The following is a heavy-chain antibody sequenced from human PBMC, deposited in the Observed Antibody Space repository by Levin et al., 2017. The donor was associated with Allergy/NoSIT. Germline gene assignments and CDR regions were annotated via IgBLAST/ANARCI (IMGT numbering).Heavy chain of an antibody. CDR2: ISAYNGNT. V-gene: IGHV1-18*01. CDR3: AREAVWGSVYFDY. D-gene: IGHD3-16*01. CDR1: GYTFTSYG. Sequence: ASVKVSCQASGYTFTSYGISWVRQAPGQGLEWMGKISAYNGNTNYAQKLQGRVTMTTDTSTRTAYMELRSLRSDDTAVYFCAREAVWGSVYFDYWGQGTLVTVSS. J-gene: IGHJ4*02.